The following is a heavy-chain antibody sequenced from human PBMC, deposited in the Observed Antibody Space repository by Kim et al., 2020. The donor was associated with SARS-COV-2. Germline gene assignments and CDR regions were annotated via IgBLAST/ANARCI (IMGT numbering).Heavy chain of an antibody. J-gene: IGHJ4*02. D-gene: IGHD2-15*01. V-gene: IGHV3-30*04. CDR2: ISYDGSNK. CDR3: ARAPVVAYLEVDY. CDR1: GFTFSSYA. Sequence: GGSLRLSCAASGFTFSSYAMHWVRQAPGKGLEWVAVISYDGSNKYYADSVKGRFTISRDNSKNTLYLQMNSLRAEDTAVYYCARAPVVAYLEVDYWGQGTLVTVSS.